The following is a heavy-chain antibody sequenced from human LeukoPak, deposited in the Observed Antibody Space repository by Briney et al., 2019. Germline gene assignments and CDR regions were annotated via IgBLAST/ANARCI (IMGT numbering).Heavy chain of an antibody. V-gene: IGHV4-4*07. J-gene: IGHJ4*02. CDR2: IYTSGTT. D-gene: IGHD6-13*01. CDR1: GGSISSYC. CDR3: AREDGVAAALDY. Sequence: SETLSLTCTVSGGSISSYCWSWIRQPAGKGLEWIGRIYTSGTTHYNPSLKSRVTMSVDTSKNQFSLKLSSVTAADTAVYYCAREDGVAAALDYWGQGTLVTVSS.